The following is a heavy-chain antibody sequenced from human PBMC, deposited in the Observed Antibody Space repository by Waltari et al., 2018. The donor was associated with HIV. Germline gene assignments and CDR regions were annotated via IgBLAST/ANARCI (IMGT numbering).Heavy chain of an antibody. J-gene: IGHJ1*01. CDR2: MFHSGST. D-gene: IGHD2-15*01. V-gene: IGHV4-38-2*02. CDR1: GYAIRRGFY. CDR3: ARAQENSGGLAFQL. Sequence: QVPLQESGPGLVRPSETLSLNCTVSGYAIRRGFYWAWLRRPRGKGLEWIGSMFHSGSTYYNPSLKSRVTMSIDVTKNRISLNLKSVTATDTALYYCARAQENSGGLAFQLWGLGTLVTVSS.